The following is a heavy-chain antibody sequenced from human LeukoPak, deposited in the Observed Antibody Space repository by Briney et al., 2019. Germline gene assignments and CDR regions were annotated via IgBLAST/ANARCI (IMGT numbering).Heavy chain of an antibody. Sequence: GASVKVFCKASGGTFSSYAISWVRQAPGQGLEWMGGIIPIFGTANYAQKFQGRVTITADESTSTAYMELSSLRSEDTAVYYCARGEQQLAPLYYYYGMDVWGQGTTVTVSS. J-gene: IGHJ6*02. V-gene: IGHV1-69*13. CDR2: IIPIFGTA. CDR3: ARGEQQLAPLYYYYGMDV. D-gene: IGHD6-13*01. CDR1: GGTFSSYA.